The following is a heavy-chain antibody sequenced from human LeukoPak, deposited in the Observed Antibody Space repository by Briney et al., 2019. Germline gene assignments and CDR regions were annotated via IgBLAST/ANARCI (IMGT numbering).Heavy chain of an antibody. CDR3: AKEEGTMVRGVIIGYFDY. D-gene: IGHD3-10*01. CDR2: ISYDGSNK. J-gene: IGHJ4*02. V-gene: IGHV3-30*18. CDR1: GFTFSVYS. Sequence: GGSLRLSCAASGFTFSVYSMNWVRQAPGKGLEWVAVISYDGSNKYYADSVKGRFTISRDNSKNTLYLQMNSLRAEDTAVYYCAKEEGTMVRGVIIGYFDYWGQGTLVTVSS.